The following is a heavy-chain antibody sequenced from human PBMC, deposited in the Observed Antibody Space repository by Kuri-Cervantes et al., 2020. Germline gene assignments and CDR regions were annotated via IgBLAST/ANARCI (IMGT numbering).Heavy chain of an antibody. J-gene: IGHJ4*02. CDR3: ARDRIFGVVITDY. Sequence: ASVKVSCKASGYSFTSYGISWVRQAPGQGLEWMGWISVYTGYTNYAQKFQGRVTMTTDTSTSTAYMELRSLRSDDTAVYYCARDRIFGVVITDYWGQGILGTVSS. D-gene: IGHD3-3*01. CDR2: ISVYTGYT. V-gene: IGHV1-18*01. CDR1: GYSFTSYG.